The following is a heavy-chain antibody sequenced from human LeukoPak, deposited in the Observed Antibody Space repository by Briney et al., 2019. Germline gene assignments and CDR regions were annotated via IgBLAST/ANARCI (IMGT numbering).Heavy chain of an antibody. V-gene: IGHV1-3*03. Sequence: ASVKVSCKASGYTFTSQDLHWVRQAPGQRLEWMGCINPDNGNTQYSQQFQGRVTITRDTSATTVFMDLSSLTSDDMAVYYCARESVTMVRGVTNTLYYYYYMDVWGKGTTVTVSS. CDR3: ARESVTMVRGVTNTLYYYYYMDV. CDR1: GYTFTSQD. CDR2: INPDNGNT. J-gene: IGHJ6*03. D-gene: IGHD3-10*01.